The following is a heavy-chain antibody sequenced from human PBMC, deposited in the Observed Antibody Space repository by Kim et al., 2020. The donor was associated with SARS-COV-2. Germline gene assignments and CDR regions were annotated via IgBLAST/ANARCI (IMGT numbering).Heavy chain of an antibody. Sequence: SETLSLTCAVYGGSFSGYYWSWIRQPPGKGLEWIGEINHSGSTNYNPSLKSRVTISVDTSKNQFSLKLSSVTAADTAVYYCARGPRGYSYGHFDYWGQG. J-gene: IGHJ4*02. V-gene: IGHV4-34*01. CDR1: GGSFSGYY. CDR2: INHSGST. D-gene: IGHD5-18*01. CDR3: ARGPRGYSYGHFDY.